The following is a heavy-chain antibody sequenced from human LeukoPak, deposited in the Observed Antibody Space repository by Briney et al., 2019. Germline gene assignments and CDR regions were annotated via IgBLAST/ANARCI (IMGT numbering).Heavy chain of an antibody. Sequence: SETLSLTCAVYGGSFSGYYWSWIRQPPGKGLEWIGEINHSGSTNYNPSLKSRVTISVDTSKNQFSLKLSSVAAADTAVYYCAGGSGPQGYYFDYWGQGTLVTVSS. CDR3: AGGSGPQGYYFDY. CDR2: INHSGST. CDR1: GGSFSGYY. V-gene: IGHV4-34*01. J-gene: IGHJ4*02.